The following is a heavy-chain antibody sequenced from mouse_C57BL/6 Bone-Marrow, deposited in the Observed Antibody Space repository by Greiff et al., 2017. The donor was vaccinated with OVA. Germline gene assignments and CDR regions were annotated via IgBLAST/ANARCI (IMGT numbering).Heavy chain of an antibody. J-gene: IGHJ2*02. V-gene: IGHV5-4*01. CDR3: ARDLGQHSLYFDY. CDR1: GFTFSSYA. D-gene: IGHD3-2*02. Sequence: EVKLVESGGGLVKPGGSLTLSCAASGFTFSSYAMSWVRQTPEKRLEWVATISDGGSYTYYPDNVKGRFTISRDNAKNNLYLQMRHLKSEDTAMYYGARDLGQHSLYFDYWGQGTSLTVSS. CDR2: ISDGGSYT.